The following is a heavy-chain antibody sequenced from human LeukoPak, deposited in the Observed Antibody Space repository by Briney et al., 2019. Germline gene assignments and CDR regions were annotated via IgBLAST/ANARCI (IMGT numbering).Heavy chain of an antibody. CDR1: GGSFSGYY. V-gene: IGHV4-34*01. CDR2: INRSGSI. Sequence: SDTLSLTCAVYGGSFSGYYWNWIRQPPGKGLEWIGEINRSGSINHNPSLKSRVTISVDTSKKQFSLKLSSMTAADTAVYYCALSGYSGYDYRLDYWGQGTLVTVSS. J-gene: IGHJ4*02. D-gene: IGHD5-12*01. CDR3: ALSGYSGYDYRLDY.